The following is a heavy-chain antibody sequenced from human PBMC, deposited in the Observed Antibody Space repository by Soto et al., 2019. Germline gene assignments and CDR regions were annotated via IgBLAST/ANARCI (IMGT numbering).Heavy chain of an antibody. D-gene: IGHD2-2*01. V-gene: IGHV4-34*01. CDR2: INHSGST. CDR3: ARDFIVVVPAATWYYYYGMDV. CDR1: GGSFSGYY. Sequence: SETLSLTCAVYGGSFSGYYWSWIRQPPGKGLEWIGEINHSGSTNYNPSLKSRVTISVDTSKNQFSLKLSSVTAADTAVYYCARDFIVVVPAATWYYYYGMDVWGQGTTVTVSS. J-gene: IGHJ6*02.